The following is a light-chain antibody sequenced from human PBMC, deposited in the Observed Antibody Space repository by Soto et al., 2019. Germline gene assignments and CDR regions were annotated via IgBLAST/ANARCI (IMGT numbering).Light chain of an antibody. V-gene: IGLV2-14*01. J-gene: IGLJ1*01. CDR2: EVS. CDR3: SSYTSSSTPYV. CDR1: VGGYNY. Sequence: VGGYNYVSWYQQHPGKAPKLMIYEVSNRPSGVSNRFSGSKSGNTASLTISGLQAEDEADYYCSSYTSSSTPYVFGTGTKVTVL.